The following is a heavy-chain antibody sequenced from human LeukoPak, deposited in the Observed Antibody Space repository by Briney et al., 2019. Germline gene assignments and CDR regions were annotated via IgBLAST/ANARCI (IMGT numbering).Heavy chain of an antibody. D-gene: IGHD5-24*01. V-gene: IGHV1-18*01. CDR1: GGTFSSYA. CDR2: ISAYNGDT. J-gene: IGHJ4*02. Sequence: GASVKVSCKASGGTFSSYAISWVRQAPGQGLEWMGWISAYNGDTNYAQKLQGRVTMTTDTSTSTAYMELRSLRSDDTAVYYCARNGFQPYMAFDYWGQGTLVTVSS. CDR3: ARNGFQPYMAFDY.